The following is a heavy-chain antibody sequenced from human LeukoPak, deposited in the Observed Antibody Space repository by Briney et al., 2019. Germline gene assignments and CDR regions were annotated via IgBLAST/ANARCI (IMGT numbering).Heavy chain of an antibody. D-gene: IGHD5/OR15-5a*01. V-gene: IGHV4-59*01. CDR1: GGSFSGYY. Sequence: PSETLSLTCDVYGGSFSGYYWSWIRQPPGQGLEYIGYISYSETTSYNPSLKSRVTISVDTSKNQFSLKLTSVTAADTAVYYCARDKGLPQAFDIWGQGTMVTVSS. J-gene: IGHJ3*02. CDR2: ISYSETT. CDR3: ARDKGLPQAFDI.